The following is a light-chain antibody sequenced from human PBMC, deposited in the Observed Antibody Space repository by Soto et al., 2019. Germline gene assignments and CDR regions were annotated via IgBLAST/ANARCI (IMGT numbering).Light chain of an antibody. Sequence: EVVMTQSPSSLSVSPGDSATLSCRASEGVGTNLAWYQQTPGKGPRLLIYATSTRPTGIPARFSGSGSGTDFTLTISSLQSEDFAIYYCQQYNKGPPWTFGQGTKVEIK. CDR1: EGVGTN. V-gene: IGKV3-15*01. CDR3: QQYNKGPPWT. J-gene: IGKJ1*01. CDR2: ATS.